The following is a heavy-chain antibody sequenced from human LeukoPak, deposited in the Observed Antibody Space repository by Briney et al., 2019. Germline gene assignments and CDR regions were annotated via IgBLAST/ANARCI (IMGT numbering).Heavy chain of an antibody. CDR3: AKGGQSPQHGRRSDYFDY. CDR2: ISGSGGST. D-gene: IGHD1-14*01. CDR1: GFTFSSYA. J-gene: IGHJ4*02. Sequence: PGGSLRLSCAASGFTFSSYAMSWVRQAPGKGLEWVSAISGSGGSTYYADSVKGRFTISRDNSKNTLYLQMNSLRAEDTAVYYCAKGGQSPQHGRRSDYFDYWGQGTLVTVSS. V-gene: IGHV3-23*01.